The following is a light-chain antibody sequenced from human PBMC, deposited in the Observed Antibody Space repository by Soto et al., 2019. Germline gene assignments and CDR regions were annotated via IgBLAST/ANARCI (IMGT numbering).Light chain of an antibody. J-gene: IGKJ2*01. CDR2: DAS. Sequence: DIQMTQSPYTLSASVGDRVTITCRASQSISSWLAWYQQKPGKAPKLLIYDASSLESGVPSRFSGSGSGTEFTLSISSLQSDDFVTYYCQQYNSYSYTFGQGTKREIK. V-gene: IGKV1-5*01. CDR3: QQYNSYSYT. CDR1: QSISSW.